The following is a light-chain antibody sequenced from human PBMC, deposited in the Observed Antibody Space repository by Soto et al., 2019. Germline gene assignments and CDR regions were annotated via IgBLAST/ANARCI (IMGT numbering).Light chain of an antibody. CDR3: RSYSNSNTPFL. CDR2: EVS. CDR1: GSDIGGYNY. V-gene: IGLV2-14*01. Sequence: QSALTQPASVSGSLGQSITISCAGTGSDIGGYNYVSWYQQYAGKAPKLIIFEVSDRPSGVSHRFSGSKSGNTASLTISGLQADDEADYYCRSYSNSNTPFLFGGGTKLTVL. J-gene: IGLJ2*01.